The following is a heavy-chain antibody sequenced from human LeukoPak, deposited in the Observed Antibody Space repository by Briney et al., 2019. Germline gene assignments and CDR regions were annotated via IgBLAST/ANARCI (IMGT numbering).Heavy chain of an antibody. J-gene: IGHJ6*03. CDR1: GYTFTSYD. CDR2: MNPNSGNT. V-gene: IGHV1-8*03. D-gene: IGHD6-6*01. CDR3: ARGRGAARGGAYYMDI. Sequence: SVKVSCKASGYTFTSYDINWVRQATGQGLEWMGWMNPNSGNTGYAQKFQGRVTITRNTSISTAYMEVSSLRSEDTAVYYCARGRGAARGGAYYMDIWGKETTVTVSS.